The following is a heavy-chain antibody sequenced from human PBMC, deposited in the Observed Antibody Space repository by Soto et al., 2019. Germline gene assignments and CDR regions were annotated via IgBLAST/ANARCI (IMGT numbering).Heavy chain of an antibody. CDR2: IKQDGSEN. D-gene: IGHD6-19*01. CDR3: ASDHINGWKFDY. J-gene: IGHJ4*02. V-gene: IGHV3-7*01. Sequence: EVQLVESGGGLVQPGGSLRLSCAASGFTFSNYWMSWVRQAPGKGLEWVANIKQDGSENYYVDSVKGRFTTSRDNTKNSFYLQMNSLRAEDPAVYYCASDHINGWKFDYWGRGTLVTVSS. CDR1: GFTFSNYW.